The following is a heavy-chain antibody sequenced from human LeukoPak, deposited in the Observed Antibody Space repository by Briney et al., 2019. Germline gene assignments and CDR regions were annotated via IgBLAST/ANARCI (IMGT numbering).Heavy chain of an antibody. V-gene: IGHV1-69*13. D-gene: IGHD2-2*01. J-gene: IGHJ4*02. Sequence: SVKVSCKAPGGTFSSYAISWVRQAPGQGLEWMGGIIPIFGTANYAQKFQGRVTITADESTSTAYMELSSLRSEDTAVYYCASEYQLLLGYWGQGTLVTVSS. CDR2: IIPIFGTA. CDR1: GGTFSSYA. CDR3: ASEYQLLLGY.